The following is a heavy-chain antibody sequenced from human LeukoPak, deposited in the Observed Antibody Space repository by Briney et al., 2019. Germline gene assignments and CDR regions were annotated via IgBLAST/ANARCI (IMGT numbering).Heavy chain of an antibody. Sequence: SETLSLTCTVAGGSISSGGYYWSWIRQPPGKGLEWIGYIYHSGSTYYNPSLKSRVTISVDRSKNQFSLKLSSVTAADTAVYYCARALRDDFWSGSMDYWGQGTLITVSS. J-gene: IGHJ4*02. V-gene: IGHV4-30-2*01. CDR1: GGSISSGGYY. D-gene: IGHD3-3*01. CDR3: ARALRDDFWSGSMDY. CDR2: IYHSGST.